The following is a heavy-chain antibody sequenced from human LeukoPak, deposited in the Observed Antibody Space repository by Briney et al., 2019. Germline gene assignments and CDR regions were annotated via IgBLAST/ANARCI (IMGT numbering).Heavy chain of an antibody. J-gene: IGHJ6*02. V-gene: IGHV1-18*01. CDR1: GYTFTSYG. CDR3: AKAGQTGFYYYYGMDV. Sequence: ASVKASCKASGYTFTSYGICWVRQAPGQGLEWMGWISAYNGNTNYAQKLQGRVTMTTDTSTSTAYMELRSLRSDDTAVYYCAKAGQTGFYYYYGMDVWGQGTTVTVSS. CDR2: ISAYNGNT. D-gene: IGHD3-9*01.